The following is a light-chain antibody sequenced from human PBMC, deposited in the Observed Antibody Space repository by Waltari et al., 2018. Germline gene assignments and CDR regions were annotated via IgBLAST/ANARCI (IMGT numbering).Light chain of an antibody. CDR3: QQYDGIVLT. CDR1: QSVTSSS. CDR2: GAA. V-gene: IGKV3-20*01. Sequence: EIVLTQSPGTLSLSPGERATLSCRASQSVTSSSFSWYLQKPGQAPVLLICGAANRATGIPDRFSGSGSWTDFTLTISRLEPEDFAVYYCQQYDGIVLTFGGGTKVEI. J-gene: IGKJ4*01.